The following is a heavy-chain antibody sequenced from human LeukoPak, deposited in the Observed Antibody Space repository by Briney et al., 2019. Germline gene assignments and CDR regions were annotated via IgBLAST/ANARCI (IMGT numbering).Heavy chain of an antibody. D-gene: IGHD3-10*01. CDR3: AKGDNYYGSGSSPDY. J-gene: IGHJ4*02. V-gene: IGHV3-23*01. CDR2: ISGRGGST. Sequence: PGGSLRLSCAASGFTFSSYAMSWVRKAPGKGLEWVSAISGRGGSTYYADSVKGRFTISRDNSKNTLYLQMNSLRAEDTAVYYCAKGDNYYGSGSSPDYWGQGTLVTVSS. CDR1: GFTFSSYA.